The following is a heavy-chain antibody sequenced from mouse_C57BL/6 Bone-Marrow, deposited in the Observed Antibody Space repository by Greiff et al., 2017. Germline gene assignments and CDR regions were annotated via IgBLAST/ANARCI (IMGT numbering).Heavy chain of an antibody. Sequence: QVQLQQPGAELVKPGASVKMSCKASGYTFTSYWITWVKQRPGQGLAWIGDIYPGSGSTNYNEKFKSTATLTVDTSSSTAYMQLSSLTSEDSAVYYCARSGRYFDVWGTGTTVTVSS. CDR2: IYPGSGST. V-gene: IGHV1-55*01. CDR3: ARSGRYFDV. D-gene: IGHD3-1*01. J-gene: IGHJ1*03. CDR1: GYTFTSYW.